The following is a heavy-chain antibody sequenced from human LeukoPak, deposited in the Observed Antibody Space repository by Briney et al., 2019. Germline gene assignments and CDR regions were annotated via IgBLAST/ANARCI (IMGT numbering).Heavy chain of an antibody. CDR2: ISYDGSNK. Sequence: PGGSLRLSCAASGFTFSSYGMHWVRQAPGKGLEWVAVISYDGSNKYYADSVKGRFTISRDNSKNTLYLQMNSLRAEDTAVYYCAKDKGSGDYYDSSGLEYFQHWGQGTLVTVSS. CDR3: AKDKGSGDYYDSSGLEYFQH. D-gene: IGHD3-22*01. V-gene: IGHV3-30*18. J-gene: IGHJ1*01. CDR1: GFTFSSYG.